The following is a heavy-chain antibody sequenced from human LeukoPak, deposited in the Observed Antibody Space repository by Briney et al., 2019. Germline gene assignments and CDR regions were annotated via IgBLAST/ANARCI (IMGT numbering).Heavy chain of an antibody. CDR3: AIIAVQVY. Sequence: GGSLRLSCAASGFTFSSYAMHWVRQAPGKGLEYVSAISRNGGSTYYANSVKGRFTISRDNSKNTLYLQMGSLRAEDMAVYYCAIIAVQVYWGQGTLVTVSS. V-gene: IGHV3-64*01. J-gene: IGHJ4*02. CDR1: GFTFSSYA. CDR2: ISRNGGST.